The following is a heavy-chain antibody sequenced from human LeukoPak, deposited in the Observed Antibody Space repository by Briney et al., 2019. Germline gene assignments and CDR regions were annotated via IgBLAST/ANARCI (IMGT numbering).Heavy chain of an antibody. J-gene: IGHJ4*02. Sequence: ASVKISCKASGYTFTSYGISWVRQAPGQGLEWMGWISAYNGNTNYAQKLQGRVTMTTDTSTSTAYMELRSLRSDDTAVYYCARVRITMVRGVITAVDYWGQGTLVTVSS. V-gene: IGHV1-18*01. CDR2: ISAYNGNT. D-gene: IGHD3-10*01. CDR3: ARVRITMVRGVITAVDY. CDR1: GYTFTSYG.